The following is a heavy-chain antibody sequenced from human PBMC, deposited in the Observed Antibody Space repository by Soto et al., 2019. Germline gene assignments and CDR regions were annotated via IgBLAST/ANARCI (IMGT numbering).Heavy chain of an antibody. CDR2: IYYSGST. CDR1: GGSISSGDYY. D-gene: IGHD5-18*01. Sequence: QVQLQESGPGLVKPSQTLSLTCTVSGGSISSGDYYWSWIRQPPGKGLEWIGYIYYSGSTPYNPSLKTRVTTPVATSKNQSSLKLTSVPAADTAAYYSARASPVVTHVWAQATTVTVSS. V-gene: IGHV4-30-4*01. CDR3: ARASPVVTHV. J-gene: IGHJ6*02.